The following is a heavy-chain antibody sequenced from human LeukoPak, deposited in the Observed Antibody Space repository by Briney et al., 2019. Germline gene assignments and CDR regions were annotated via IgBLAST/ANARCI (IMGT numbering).Heavy chain of an antibody. CDR1: GGSISSYY. Sequence: SETLSLTCTVSGGSISSYYWSWIRQPPGKGLEWIGYIYYSGSTNYNPSLKSRVTISVDTSKNQFSLKLSSVTAADTAVYYCARAIESRDAFDIWGQGTMVTVSS. D-gene: IGHD2/OR15-2a*01. CDR3: ARAIESRDAFDI. J-gene: IGHJ3*02. V-gene: IGHV4-59*08. CDR2: IYYSGST.